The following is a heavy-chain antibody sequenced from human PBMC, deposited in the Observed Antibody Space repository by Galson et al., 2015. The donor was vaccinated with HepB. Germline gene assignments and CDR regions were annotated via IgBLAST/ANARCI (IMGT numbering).Heavy chain of an antibody. V-gene: IGHV6-1*01. J-gene: IGHJ3*02. CDR2: TYYRSKWYN. CDR1: GATVSSNSAA. CDR3: ARDCSGGSCYFPYDAFDI. D-gene: IGHD2-15*01. Sequence: CPTPGATVSSNSAAWPRISQSPSRGLEWLGRTYYRSKWYNDYAVSVKSRITINPDTSKNQFSLQLNSVTPEDTAVYYCARDCSGGSCYFPYDAFDIWGQGTMVTVSS.